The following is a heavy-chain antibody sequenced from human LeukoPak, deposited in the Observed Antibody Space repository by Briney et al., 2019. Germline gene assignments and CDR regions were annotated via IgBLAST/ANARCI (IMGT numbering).Heavy chain of an antibody. CDR3: AKVGYSTNWLYFDY. J-gene: IGHJ4*02. D-gene: IGHD6-13*01. CDR1: GFTFSSYG. CDR2: ISYDGTNK. V-gene: IGHV3-30*18. Sequence: GGSLRLSCAASGFTFSSYGMLWVRQAPGKGVEWVGVISYDGTNKNYADSVKGRFTISRDNSKNTLYLQMNSLRAEDTAVYYCAKVGYSTNWLYFDYWGQGTLVTVSS.